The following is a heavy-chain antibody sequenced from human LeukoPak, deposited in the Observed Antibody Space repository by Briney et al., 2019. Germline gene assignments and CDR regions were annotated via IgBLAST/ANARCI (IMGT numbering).Heavy chain of an antibody. CDR2: IFNDGSTK. D-gene: IGHD6-19*01. V-gene: IGHV3-33*06. CDR1: GLTFRNYG. CDR3: AKDGSPWGQWLVRLAFDI. J-gene: IGHJ3*02. Sequence: SGGSLRLSCAASGLTFRNYGMHWVRQAPGKGLEWVAVIFNDGSTKYYADSVKGRFTISRDNSKNTLYLQMNSLRAEDTAVYYCAKDGSPWGQWLVRLAFDIWGQGTMVTVSS.